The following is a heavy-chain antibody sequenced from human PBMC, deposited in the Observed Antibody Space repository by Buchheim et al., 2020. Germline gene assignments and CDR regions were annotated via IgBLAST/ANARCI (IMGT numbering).Heavy chain of an antibody. CDR1: GGSISSAYW. V-gene: IGHV4-4*02. D-gene: IGHD3-10*01. CDR3: AKVTSGSPSLDC. J-gene: IGHJ4*02. CDR2: IYHSGST. Sequence: QVQLQESGPGLVKPSGTLSLTCAVSGGSISSAYWWNWVRQPPGKGLEWLGEIYHSGSTNYNPSLKSRVTISVAPSKSQFSLSLTSVTAADTALYYCAKVTSGSPSLDCWGQETL.